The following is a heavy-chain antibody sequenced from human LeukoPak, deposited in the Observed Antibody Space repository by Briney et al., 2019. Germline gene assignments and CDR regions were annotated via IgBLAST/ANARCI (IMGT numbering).Heavy chain of an antibody. Sequence: SETLSLTCTVSGGSISSGGYSWSWIRQHPGKGLEWIGYIYYSGSTYYNPSLKSRVTISVDTSKNQFSLKLSSVTAADTAVYYCARGGDYYGSGNKDYWGQGTLVTVSS. CDR1: GGSISSGGYS. CDR3: ARGGDYYGSGNKDY. V-gene: IGHV4-31*03. CDR2: IYYSGST. J-gene: IGHJ4*02. D-gene: IGHD3-10*01.